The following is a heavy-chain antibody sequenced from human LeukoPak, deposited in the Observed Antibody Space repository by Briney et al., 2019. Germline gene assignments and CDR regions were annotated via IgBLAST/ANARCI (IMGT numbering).Heavy chain of an antibody. Sequence: GSLRLSCVASGFIIGGYWMSWVRQAPGKGLEWVANIRQDGSEKYYVDSVKGRLTISRDNAKNSLYLQMNNLTAADTAIYYCARAGYYGDDAFDLWGQRTRVTVSS. J-gene: IGHJ3*01. D-gene: IGHD2/OR15-2a*01. CDR2: IRQDGSEK. CDR1: GFIIGGYW. CDR3: ARAGYYGDDAFDL. V-gene: IGHV3-7*01.